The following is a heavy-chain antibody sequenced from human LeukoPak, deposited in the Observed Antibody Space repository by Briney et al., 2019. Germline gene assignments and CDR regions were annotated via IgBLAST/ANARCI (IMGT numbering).Heavy chain of an antibody. D-gene: IGHD3-16*01. J-gene: IGHJ4*02. CDR2: ISDTGNT. CDR3: ARGPGVLFFDY. V-gene: IGHV3-23*01. Sequence: GGSLRLSCAASGFTLSSYAMSWVRQAPGKGLEWVSAISDTGNTYHADSVKGRFTISRDNSKNTLYLQMNSLRTEDTAVYFCARGPGVLFFDYWGQGTLVTVSS. CDR1: GFTLSSYA.